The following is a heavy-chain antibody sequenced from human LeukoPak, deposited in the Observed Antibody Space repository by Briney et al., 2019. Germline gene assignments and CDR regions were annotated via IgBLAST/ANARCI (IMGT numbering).Heavy chain of an antibody. CDR1: GFPFSTYA. Sequence: GGSLRLSCAASGFPFSTYAMNWVRQAPGKGLEWVPVITGSGGFTQYADSVKGRFTIPRDNSKNTVYLQMNSLRVEDTALYYCVRSLDYWGQGTLVTVSS. CDR3: VRSLDY. J-gene: IGHJ4*02. CDR2: ITGSGGFT. V-gene: IGHV3-23*01.